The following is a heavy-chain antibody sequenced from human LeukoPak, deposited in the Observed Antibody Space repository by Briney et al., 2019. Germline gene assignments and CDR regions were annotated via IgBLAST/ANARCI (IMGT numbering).Heavy chain of an antibody. CDR3: ARWRGGVLADTAFFAS. CDR1: GSSFTSYW. Sequence: GESLKISCKSSGSSFTSYWISWVRQMPGEGLEWMGRIDPDDSYTNYSPAFQGRVTMSADKSSRTSYLQWSSVEASDTAMYYCARWRGGVLADTAFFASWGPGTLVIVSS. D-gene: IGHD3-16*01. J-gene: IGHJ5*02. V-gene: IGHV5-10-1*01. CDR2: IDPDDSYT.